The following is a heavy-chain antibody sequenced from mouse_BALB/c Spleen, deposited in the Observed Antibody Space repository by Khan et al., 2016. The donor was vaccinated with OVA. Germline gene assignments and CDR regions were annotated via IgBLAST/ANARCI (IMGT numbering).Heavy chain of an antibody. V-gene: IGHV1S137*01. D-gene: IGHD1-1*01. CDR1: GYTFTDSA. CDR3: ARGGQWVRRGGSSSDY. CDR2: ISIYYDHI. J-gene: IGHJ2*01. Sequence: QVQLQQSGPELVRPGESVKISCKGSGYTFTDSAMHWVKQSHAKRLEWIGVISIYYDHINYNQTFEGKATMTVDKSSSTAYMELARLTSEDSAIYCCARGGQWVRRGGSSSDYWGQGTTLTVSS.